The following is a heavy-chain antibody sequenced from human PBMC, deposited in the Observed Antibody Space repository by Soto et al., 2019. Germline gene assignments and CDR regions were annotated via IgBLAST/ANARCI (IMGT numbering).Heavy chain of an antibody. CDR1: GFAFSNYV. D-gene: IGHD2-15*01. V-gene: IGHV3-33*08. CDR2: ILYDGTNK. Sequence: GGSLRLSCAASGFAFSNYVMHWARQAPGKGLEWVAIILYDGTNKDYADSVKGRFTISRDNSKNTLYLQMNSLRAEDTAVYYCARESVLGGGMDVWGQGTTVTVSS. CDR3: ARESVLGGGMDV. J-gene: IGHJ6*02.